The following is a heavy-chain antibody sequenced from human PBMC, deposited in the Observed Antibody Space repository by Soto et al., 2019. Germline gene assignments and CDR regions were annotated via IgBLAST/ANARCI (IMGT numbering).Heavy chain of an antibody. J-gene: IGHJ4*02. Sequence: EVQLLESGGGLVQPGESLRLSCAASGFTFSRHAMNWVRQAPGKGLEWVSAISGSGGSTYYADSVKGRFTISRDKSQNTLYLQMSSLRAEDTAVYYCAKGRYSGTYYSGYWGQGTLVTVSP. CDR3: AKGRYSGTYYSGY. CDR2: ISGSGGST. CDR1: GFTFSRHA. D-gene: IGHD1-26*01. V-gene: IGHV3-23*01.